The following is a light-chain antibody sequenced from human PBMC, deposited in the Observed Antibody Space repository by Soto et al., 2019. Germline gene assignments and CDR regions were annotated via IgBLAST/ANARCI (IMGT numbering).Light chain of an antibody. CDR2: EVS. J-gene: IGLJ1*01. Sequence: QSVLTQPPYASGSHGQSVTISCTGTSSDVGGYDFVSWYQQHPGKAPKLMIHEVSKRPSGVPDRFSGSKSGNTASLTVSGLQAEDEADYYCSSYAGSNNYVFRTGTKVTVL. V-gene: IGLV2-8*01. CDR1: SSDVGGYDF. CDR3: SSYAGSNNYV.